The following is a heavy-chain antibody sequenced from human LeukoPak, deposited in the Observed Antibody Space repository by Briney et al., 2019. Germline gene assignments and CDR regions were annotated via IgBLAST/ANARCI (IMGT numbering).Heavy chain of an antibody. CDR1: GFTLRGHS. D-gene: IGHD1-7*01. V-gene: IGHV3-21*01. Sequence: PGGSLRLSCAATGFTLRGHSMNWVRQAPGKGLDWVSSISPTSAYIYYQDSVKGRFTISRDNAKNSLYLQMNSLRAEDTAVYYCAGARSRVGWNYDFDYWGQGTLVTVSS. CDR3: AGARSRVGWNYDFDY. CDR2: ISPTSAYI. J-gene: IGHJ4*02.